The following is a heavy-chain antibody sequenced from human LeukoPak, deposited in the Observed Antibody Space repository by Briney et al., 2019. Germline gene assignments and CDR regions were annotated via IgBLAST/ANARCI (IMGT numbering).Heavy chain of an antibody. CDR2: ISAYNGNT. Sequence: GSVKVSCKASGYTFTSCDINWVRQATGQGPEWMGWISAYNGNTNYAQKFQGRVTMTTDTSTSTAYMELRSLRSDDTAVYYCARGGVDSSGYYLITIDYWGQGILVTVSS. CDR1: GYTFTSCD. D-gene: IGHD3-22*01. J-gene: IGHJ4*02. V-gene: IGHV1-18*01. CDR3: ARGGVDSSGYYLITIDY.